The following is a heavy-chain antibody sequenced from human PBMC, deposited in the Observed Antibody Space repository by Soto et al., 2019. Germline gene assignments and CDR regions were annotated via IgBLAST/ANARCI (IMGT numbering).Heavy chain of an antibody. CDR2: MNPKSGNT. CDR1: GYTFTSYD. Sequence: ASVKVSCKASGYTFTSYDINWVRQATGQGLEWMGWMNPKSGNTGYAQKFQGRVTMTRNTSISTAYMELSSLRSEDTAVYYCARGPDPLSSGWRDDAFDIWGQGTMVTVSS. D-gene: IGHD6-19*01. V-gene: IGHV1-8*01. CDR3: ARGPDPLSSGWRDDAFDI. J-gene: IGHJ3*02.